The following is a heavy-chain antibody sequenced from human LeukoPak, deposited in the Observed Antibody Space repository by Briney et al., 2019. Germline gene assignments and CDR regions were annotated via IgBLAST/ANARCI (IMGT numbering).Heavy chain of an antibody. CDR3: AKSRTAITTLAGMDV. J-gene: IGHJ6*04. V-gene: IGHV3-23*01. D-gene: IGHD3-3*01. Sequence: PGGSLRLSCAASGFTFTKAWMTWVRQAPGKGLEWVSAISGSGGSTYYADSVKGRFTISRDNSKNTLYLQMNSLRAEDTAVYYCAKSRTAITTLAGMDVWGKGTTVTVSS. CDR2: ISGSGGST. CDR1: GFTFTKAW.